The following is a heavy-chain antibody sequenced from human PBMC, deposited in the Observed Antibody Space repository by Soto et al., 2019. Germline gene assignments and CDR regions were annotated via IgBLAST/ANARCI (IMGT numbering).Heavy chain of an antibody. Sequence: QVQLVQSGTEVKKPGASVKVSCKASDSTFSTYGVSWVRQAPGQGLEWMGWISGDNDDPHSAQNLQDRVTMTKDTSTRTGYMELRGLRSYDTAVYYCARDPRAFLPTPTAAFHIWSQGTLVTVSS. V-gene: IGHV1-18*04. CDR1: DSTFSTYG. CDR2: ISGDNDDP. J-gene: IGHJ3*02. D-gene: IGHD2-21*02. CDR3: ARDPRAFLPTPTAAFHI.